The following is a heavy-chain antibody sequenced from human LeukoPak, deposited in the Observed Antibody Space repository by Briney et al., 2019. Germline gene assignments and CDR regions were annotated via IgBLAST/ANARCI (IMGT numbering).Heavy chain of an antibody. D-gene: IGHD5-24*01. CDR1: GFPFSSYW. V-gene: IGHV3-7*04. CDR3: TRVGYIDEGIDY. J-gene: IGHJ4*02. CDR2: IKQDGSKK. Sequence: GGSLRLSCVASGFPFSSYWMTWVRQAPGKGLEWVANIKQDGSKKSYVDSVKGRFTISRDNAKNSLYLQMNSLRAEDTAIYCCTRVGYIDEGIDYWGQGTPVTVSS.